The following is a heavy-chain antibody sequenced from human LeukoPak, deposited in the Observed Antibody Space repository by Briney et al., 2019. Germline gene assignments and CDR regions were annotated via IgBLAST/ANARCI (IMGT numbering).Heavy chain of an antibody. CDR1: GFTFNTYN. D-gene: IGHD5-24*01. CDR3: ARDPTRRYDY. V-gene: IGHV3-21*01. J-gene: IGHJ4*02. Sequence: GGSLRLSCAASGFTFNTYNINWVRQAPGKGLERVSSVSTGSNYLYSADSVKGRFTISRDNAKSSLYLLMNSLRAEDTAAHYCARDPTRRYDYWGQGTVVTV. CDR2: VSTGSNYL.